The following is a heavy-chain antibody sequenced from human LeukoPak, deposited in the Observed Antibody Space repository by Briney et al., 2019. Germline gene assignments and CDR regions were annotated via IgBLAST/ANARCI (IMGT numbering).Heavy chain of an antibody. Sequence: AGGSLRLSCAASGFTFSNYAKSRVRQAPGKGLEWVSAISGSGANTYYPDSVKGRFTISRDNSKNTLYLQMNSLRAEDTAVYYCSKEGSGSYYYMDVWGKGTTVTVSS. CDR2: ISGSGANT. CDR1: GFTFSNYA. V-gene: IGHV3-23*01. D-gene: IGHD1-26*01. J-gene: IGHJ6*03. CDR3: SKEGSGSYYYMDV.